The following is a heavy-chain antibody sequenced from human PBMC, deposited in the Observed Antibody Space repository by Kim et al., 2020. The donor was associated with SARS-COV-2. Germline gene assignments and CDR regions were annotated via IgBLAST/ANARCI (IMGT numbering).Heavy chain of an antibody. CDR1: GFSFTTHA. Sequence: GGSLRLSCAASGFSFTTHAMNWVRQAPGKGLEWVSGISDNGGFKYCADSVKGRFTISRDNFKNTVYLQMNSLRTEDTAVYFCAKARSSGSHTGHHFDSWGQGTLVTVSS. CDR3: AKARSSGSHTGHHFDS. D-gene: IGHD3-10*01. V-gene: IGHV3-23*01. CDR2: ISDNGGFK. J-gene: IGHJ4*02.